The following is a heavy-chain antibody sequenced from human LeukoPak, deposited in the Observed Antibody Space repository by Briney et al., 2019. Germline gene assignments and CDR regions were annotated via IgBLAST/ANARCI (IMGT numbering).Heavy chain of an antibody. CDR1: GGSISSSSYY. V-gene: IGHV4-39*07. CDR2: IYYSGST. J-gene: IGHJ3*02. D-gene: IGHD5-24*01. CDR3: AGRLAITQAFDI. Sequence: SETLSLTCTVSGGSISSSSYYWGWIRQPPGKGLEWIGSIYYSGSTYYNPSLKSRVTISVDTSKNQFSLKLSSVTAADTAVYYCAGRLAITQAFDIWGQGTMVTVSS.